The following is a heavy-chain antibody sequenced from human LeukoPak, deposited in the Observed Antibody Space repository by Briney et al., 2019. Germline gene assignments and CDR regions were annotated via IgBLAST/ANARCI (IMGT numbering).Heavy chain of an antibody. Sequence: ASVKVSCKASGYTFTSYAMHWVRQAPGQRLEWMGWINAGNDNTKYSQKFQGRVSITRGTSASTAYMELSSLRSEDTAVYYCAREGRYGDYAGYWGQGTLVTVSS. CDR1: GYTFTSYA. V-gene: IGHV1-3*01. CDR2: INAGNDNT. D-gene: IGHD4-17*01. J-gene: IGHJ4*02. CDR3: AREGRYGDYAGY.